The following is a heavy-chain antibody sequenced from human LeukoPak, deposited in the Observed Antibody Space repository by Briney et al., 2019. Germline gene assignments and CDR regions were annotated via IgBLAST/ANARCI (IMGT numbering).Heavy chain of an antibody. Sequence: QPGGSLRLSCAASGFTFSSYAMSWVRQAPGKGLEWVANINQDGSEKYYVDSVKGRFTISRDNAKNSLYLQMNSLRAEDTAVYYCARDYPTNWGQGTLVTVSS. CDR3: ARDYPTN. J-gene: IGHJ4*02. D-gene: IGHD5-12*01. CDR1: GFTFSSYA. V-gene: IGHV3-7*01. CDR2: INQDGSEK.